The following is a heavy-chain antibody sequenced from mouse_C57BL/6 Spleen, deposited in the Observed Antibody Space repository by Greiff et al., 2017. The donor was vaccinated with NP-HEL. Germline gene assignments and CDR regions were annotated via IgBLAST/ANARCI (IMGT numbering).Heavy chain of an antibody. CDR3: ARPPGTGTWFAY. J-gene: IGHJ3*01. V-gene: IGHV1-52*01. Sequence: QVQLQQPGAELVRPGSSVKLSCKASGYTFTSYWMHWVKQRPIQGLEWIGNIDPSDSETHYNQKFKDKATLTVDKSSSTAYMQLSSLTSEDSAVYYCARPPGTGTWFAYWGQGTLVTVSA. CDR2: IDPSDSET. D-gene: IGHD4-1*01. CDR1: GYTFTSYW.